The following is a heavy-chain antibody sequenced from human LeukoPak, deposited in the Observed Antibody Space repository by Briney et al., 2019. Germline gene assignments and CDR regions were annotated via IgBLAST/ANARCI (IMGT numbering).Heavy chain of an antibody. V-gene: IGHV3-9*01. J-gene: IGHJ3*02. CDR2: ISWNSGSI. CDR3: AKDVLWFGEPGAFDI. CDR1: GFTFDDYA. D-gene: IGHD3-10*01. Sequence: GRSLRLSCAASGFTFDDYAMHWVRQAPGKGLEWVSGISWNSGSIGYADSVKGRFTISRDNSKNTLYLQMNSLRAEHTAVYYCAKDVLWFGEPGAFDIWGQGTMVTVSS.